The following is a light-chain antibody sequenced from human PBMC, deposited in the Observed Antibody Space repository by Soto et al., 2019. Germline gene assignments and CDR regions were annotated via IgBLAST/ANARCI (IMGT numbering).Light chain of an antibody. CDR2: AAS. CDR3: QQLNSYPIT. V-gene: IGKV1-8*01. CDR1: QGISSY. J-gene: IGKJ5*01. Sequence: AIRMTQSPSSLSASTGDRVTIPCRASQGISSYLAWYQQKPGKAPKLLIYAASTLQSGVPSRFSGSGSGTEFTLTISSLQPEDFATYYCQQLNSYPITFGQGTRLEI.